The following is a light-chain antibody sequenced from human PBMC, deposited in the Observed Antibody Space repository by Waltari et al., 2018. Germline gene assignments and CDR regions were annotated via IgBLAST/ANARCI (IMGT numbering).Light chain of an antibody. J-gene: IGKJ1*01. Sequence: EIVLTQSPGTLSLSPGESATLSCRTSQSVTRALAWYQQKPGLAPRLLIYGASNRATGIPDRFSGSGSGTDFSLTISSLEPEDFAVYYCQHYLRLPVTFGQGTKVEVK. V-gene: IGKV3-20*01. CDR2: GAS. CDR3: QHYLRLPVT. CDR1: QSVTRA.